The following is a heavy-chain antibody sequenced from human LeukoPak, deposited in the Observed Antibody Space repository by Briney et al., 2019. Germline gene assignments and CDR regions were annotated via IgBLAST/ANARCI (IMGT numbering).Heavy chain of an antibody. CDR3: ARVRGAVVVLRDI. CDR2: INPNSGGT. D-gene: IGHD2-2*01. V-gene: IGHV1-2*02. J-gene: IGHJ3*02. Sequence: ASVKVSCKASGYTSTGYYMHWVRQAPGQGLEWMGWINPNSGGTNYAQKFQGRVTMTRDTSISTAYMELSRLRSDDTAVYYCARVRGAVVVLRDIWGQGTMVTVSS. CDR1: GYTSTGYY.